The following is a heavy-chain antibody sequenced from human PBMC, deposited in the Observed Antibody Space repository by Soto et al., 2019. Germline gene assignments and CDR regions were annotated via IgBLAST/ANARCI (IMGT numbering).Heavy chain of an antibody. J-gene: IGHJ6*02. CDR2: INSGGST. CDR3: AKSRGGVDCGGTSCYGGMDV. V-gene: IGHV3-53*01. Sequence: PGGSLRLSCAPSGFTVSSHYMCWVRQAPGTGLEWVSVINSGGSTYYADSVKGRFPISRDHSRNKLCLKMNRLRDEDTALYYCAKSRGGVDCGGTSCYGGMDVWGQGTTFTAP. D-gene: IGHD2-2*01. CDR1: GFTVSSHY.